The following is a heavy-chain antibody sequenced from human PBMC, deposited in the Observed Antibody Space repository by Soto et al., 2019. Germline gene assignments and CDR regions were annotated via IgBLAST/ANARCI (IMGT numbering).Heavy chain of an antibody. J-gene: IGHJ4*02. V-gene: IGHV1-69*13. CDR3: AREGSGYNF. CDR2: IVPVFGRP. CDR1: GGSFSKFG. D-gene: IGHD5-12*01. Sequence: GASVKVSFKASGGSFSKFGISWVRQAPGQGLEWMGGIVPVFGRPNYAQRFRGRLTITADESTSTGYMELISLRSDDTAVYYCAREGSGYNFWGQGTQVTVSS.